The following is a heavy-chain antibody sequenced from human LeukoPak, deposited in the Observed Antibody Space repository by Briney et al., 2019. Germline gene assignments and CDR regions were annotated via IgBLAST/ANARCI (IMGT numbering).Heavy chain of an antibody. CDR1: GGSIRSSYYY. Sequence: PSETLSLTCTVSGGSIRSSYYYWGWIRQPPGKGLEWIGSIYDSGSTYYNPSLKSRVTISVDTSKNQFSLKLSSVTAADTAVYYCARRGYCSGGSCYAVRYWGQGTLVTVSS. CDR2: IYDSGST. D-gene: IGHD2-15*01. CDR3: ARRGYCSGGSCYAVRY. J-gene: IGHJ4*02. V-gene: IGHV4-39*01.